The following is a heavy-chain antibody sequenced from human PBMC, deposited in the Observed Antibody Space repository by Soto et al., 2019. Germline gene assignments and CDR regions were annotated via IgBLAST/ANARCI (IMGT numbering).Heavy chain of an antibody. J-gene: IGHJ4*02. CDR3: ARERGGGWELLHYFDY. CDR1: GYTFTSYA. D-gene: IGHD1-26*01. V-gene: IGHV1-3*01. CDR2: INAGNGNT. Sequence: QVQLVQSGAEVKKLGASVKVSCKASGYTFTSYAMHWVRQAPGQRLEWMGWINAGNGNTKYSQKFQGRVTITRDTSASTAYMELSSLRSEDTAVYYCARERGGGWELLHYFDYWGQGTLVTVSS.